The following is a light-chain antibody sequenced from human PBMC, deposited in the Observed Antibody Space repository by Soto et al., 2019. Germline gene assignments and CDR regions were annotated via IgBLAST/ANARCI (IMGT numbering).Light chain of an antibody. CDR2: HNY. V-gene: IGLV1-47*01. Sequence: QSALTQPPSASGSPGQRVTISCSGSSSNIGSDFVYWYQQLPGTAPKLLIYHNYQRPSGVPDRLSGSKSGTSGSLAISDLRSEDEADYYCSAWDDSLSAYVFGAGTKVTVL. CDR3: SAWDDSLSAYV. J-gene: IGLJ1*01. CDR1: SSNIGSDF.